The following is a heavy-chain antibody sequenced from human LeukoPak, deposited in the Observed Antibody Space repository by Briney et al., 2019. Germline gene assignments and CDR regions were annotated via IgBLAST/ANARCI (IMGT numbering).Heavy chain of an antibody. V-gene: IGHV4-59*01. Sequence: SETLSLTCSVSGGSISSYYWSWIRQPPGQGLEWIGYLYYSGSTNSNPSLKSRVTMSVDTSKNQFSLKLRSVTAADTAVYYCARGGSGISNAFDIWGQGTMVTVSS. CDR3: ARGGSGISNAFDI. D-gene: IGHD3-10*01. CDR2: LYYSGST. J-gene: IGHJ3*02. CDR1: GGSISSYY.